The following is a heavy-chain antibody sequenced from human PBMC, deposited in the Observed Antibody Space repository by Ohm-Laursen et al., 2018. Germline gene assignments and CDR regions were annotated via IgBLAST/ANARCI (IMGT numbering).Heavy chain of an antibody. J-gene: IGHJ2*01. CDR3: AREGYWYFDL. CDR2: INGDGSSI. CDR1: GFTFSSYW. V-gene: IGHV3-74*01. Sequence: SLRLSCTATGFTFSSYWMHWVRQAPGKGLVWVSRINGDGSSISYSDSVKGRFTSSRDNAKNTLFLQMNSLRAEDTAVYYCAREGYWYFDLWGRGTLVTVSS.